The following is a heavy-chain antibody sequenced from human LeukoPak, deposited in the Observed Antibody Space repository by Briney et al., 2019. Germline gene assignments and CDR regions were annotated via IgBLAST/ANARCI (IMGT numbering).Heavy chain of an antibody. CDR2: ISGSGGST. J-gene: IGHJ4*02. D-gene: IGHD6-13*01. V-gene: IGHV3-23*01. Sequence: GGSLRLSCAASGFTFSSYAMSWVRQAPGEWLEWVSTISGSGGSTYYADSVKGRFTISRDNSKNTLYLQMNSLRAEDTAVYYCAKIPGSSWYDGPIDYWGQGTLVTVSS. CDR1: GFTFSSYA. CDR3: AKIPGSSWYDGPIDY.